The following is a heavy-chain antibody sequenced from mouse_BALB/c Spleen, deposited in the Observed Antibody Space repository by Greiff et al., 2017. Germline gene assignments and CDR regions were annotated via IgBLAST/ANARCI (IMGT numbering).Heavy chain of an antibody. CDR2: IWTGGGT. J-gene: IGHJ4*01. Sequence: VQLQESGPGLVAPSQSLSITCTVSGFSLTSYDISWIRQPPGKGLEWLGVIWTGGGTNYNSAFMSRLSISKDNSKSQVFLKMNSLQTDDTAIYYCVRGGYYAMDYWGQGTSVTVSS. CDR3: VRGGYYAMDY. V-gene: IGHV2-9-2*01. CDR1: GFSLTSYD.